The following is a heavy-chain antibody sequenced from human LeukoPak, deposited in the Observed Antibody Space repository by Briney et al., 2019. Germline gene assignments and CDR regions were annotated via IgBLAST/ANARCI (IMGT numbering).Heavy chain of an antibody. CDR1: GYTFTSYG. CDR3: ARESPHYYDSSGYYRNAFDI. CDR2: ISAYNGNT. V-gene: IGHV1-18*01. J-gene: IGHJ3*02. Sequence: GASVKVSCKASGYTFTSYGISWVRQAPGQGLEWMGWISAYNGNTNYAQKLQGRVTMTTDTSTSTAYMELRSLRSENTAVYYCARESPHYYDSSGYYRNAFDIWGQGTMVTVSS. D-gene: IGHD3-22*01.